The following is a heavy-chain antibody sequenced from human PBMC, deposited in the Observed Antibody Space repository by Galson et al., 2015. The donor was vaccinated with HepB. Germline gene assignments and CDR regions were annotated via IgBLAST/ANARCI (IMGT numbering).Heavy chain of an antibody. Sequence: PALVKPTQTLTLTCTFSGFSLRNRGVAVGWIRQPPGKALEWLALIYWDDDKRYSPSLKTRLTITKDTSKNQVVLTMTNVDPVDTATYYCVHREQQLYIDYWGQGTLVTVSS. CDR2: IYWDDDK. J-gene: IGHJ4*02. D-gene: IGHD6-13*01. CDR3: VHREQQLYIDY. V-gene: IGHV2-5*02. CDR1: GFSLRNRGVA.